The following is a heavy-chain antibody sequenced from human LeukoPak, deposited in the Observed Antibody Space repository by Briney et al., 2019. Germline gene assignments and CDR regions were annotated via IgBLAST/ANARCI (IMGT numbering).Heavy chain of an antibody. Sequence: SETLSLTCNVSGASMSSNYWSWIRQPPGKGLEWIGEVHLDGRTNYNPSLESRLTMSVDVSENQVSLKLTSVTAADTAVYYCAREGGFYRPLDYSGQGTLVTVSS. J-gene: IGHJ4*02. CDR3: AREGGFYRPLDY. D-gene: IGHD3-3*01. CDR1: GASMSSNY. V-gene: IGHV4-59*12. CDR2: VHLDGRT.